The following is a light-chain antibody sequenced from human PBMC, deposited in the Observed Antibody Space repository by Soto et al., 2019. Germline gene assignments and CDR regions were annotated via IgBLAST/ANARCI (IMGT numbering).Light chain of an antibody. V-gene: IGKV3-20*01. J-gene: IGKJ2*01. CDR1: QTVSSSY. CDR3: QQYGDSRHT. Sequence: EIVLTQSPGTLSLSPGERATLSCRASQTVSSSYLAWYQQKPGQAPRLLIYGASSRATGIPDRVSGSGSGTDFNRTISRLEPEDFAVYYCQQYGDSRHTLGQGTKLEVK. CDR2: GAS.